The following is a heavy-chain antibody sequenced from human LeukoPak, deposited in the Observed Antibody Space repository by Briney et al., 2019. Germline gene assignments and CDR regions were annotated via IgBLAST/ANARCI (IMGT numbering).Heavy chain of an antibody. Sequence: GGSLRLSCAASGFPFSNYGMHWVRQTPGKGLEWMAYIRYNGNNKDYADSVKGRFTISRDNAKNSLDLQMDSLRPEDTAVYYCARDQFLDSWGQGTLVTVSS. CDR3: ARDQFLDS. CDR2: IRYNGNNK. CDR1: GFPFSNYG. J-gene: IGHJ4*02. V-gene: IGHV3-30*02.